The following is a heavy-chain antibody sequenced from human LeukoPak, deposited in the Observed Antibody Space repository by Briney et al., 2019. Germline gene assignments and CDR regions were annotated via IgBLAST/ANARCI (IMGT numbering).Heavy chain of an antibody. CDR1: GFTFSSYA. Sequence: GGSLRLSCAASGFTFSSYAMHWVRQAPGKGLEWVAVISYDGSNKYYADSVKGRFTISRDNSKNTLYLQTNSLRAEDTAVYYCAREVGLAYCGGDCYPPLGYWGQGTLVTVSS. J-gene: IGHJ4*02. CDR3: AREVGLAYCGGDCYPPLGY. D-gene: IGHD2-21*02. CDR2: ISYDGSNK. V-gene: IGHV3-30-3*01.